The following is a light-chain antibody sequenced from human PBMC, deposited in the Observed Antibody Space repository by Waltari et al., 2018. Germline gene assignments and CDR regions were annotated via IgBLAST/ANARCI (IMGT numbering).Light chain of an antibody. J-gene: IGKJ2*01. CDR2: SAS. CDR3: QQSLDSPYT. CDR1: QSVRNSN. V-gene: IGKV3-20*01. Sequence: EIVLTQSPGTLSLSPGERATLSCRASQSVRNSNLGWYQQNPGQAPRLLIYSASTRATGIPDRFSGSGSGMDFTLTITGLQPEDFATYYCQQSLDSPYTFGQGTRLEI.